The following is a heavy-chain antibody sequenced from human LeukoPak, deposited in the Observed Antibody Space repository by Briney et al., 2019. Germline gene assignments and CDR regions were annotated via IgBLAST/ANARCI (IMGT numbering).Heavy chain of an antibody. CDR2: IVVGSGNT. J-gene: IGHJ4*02. CDR3: AAEGPMIVGATT. Sequence: SVKVSCKASGFTFTSSAVQWVRQARGQRLEWIGWIVVGSGNTNYALKFQERVTITRDMSTSTAYMELSSLRSEDTAVYYCAAEGPMIVGATTWGQGTLVTVSS. V-gene: IGHV1-58*01. D-gene: IGHD1-26*01. CDR1: GFTFTSSA.